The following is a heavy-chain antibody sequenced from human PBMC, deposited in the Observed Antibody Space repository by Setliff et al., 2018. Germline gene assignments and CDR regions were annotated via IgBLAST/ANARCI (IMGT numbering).Heavy chain of an antibody. CDR1: GGSFSDYY. J-gene: IGHJ6*03. CDR3: ARETTMTYYFDYMDV. CDR2: INHSGST. Sequence: TSETLSLTCAVYGGSFSDYYWSWIRQSPGKGLEWIGEINHSGSTNYNPSLKTRVTISVDTSKNQFSLTLSSVTAADTAVYDCARETTMTYYFDYMDVWGKGTTVTVSS. D-gene: IGHD4-17*01. V-gene: IGHV4-34*01.